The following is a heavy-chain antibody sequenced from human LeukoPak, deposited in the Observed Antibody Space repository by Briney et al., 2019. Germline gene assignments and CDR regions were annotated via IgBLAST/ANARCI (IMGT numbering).Heavy chain of an antibody. J-gene: IGHJ5*02. V-gene: IGHV4-34*01. Sequence: SETLSLTCAVYGGSFSGYYWSWIRQPPGKGLEWIGEINHSGSTNYNPSLKSRVTISVDTSKNQFSLKLSSVTAADTAVYFCARRVLMSSTGVPDTWLDPWGQGTLVAVSS. D-gene: IGHD2-8*02. CDR1: GGSFSGYY. CDR2: INHSGST. CDR3: ARRVLMSSTGVPDTWLDP.